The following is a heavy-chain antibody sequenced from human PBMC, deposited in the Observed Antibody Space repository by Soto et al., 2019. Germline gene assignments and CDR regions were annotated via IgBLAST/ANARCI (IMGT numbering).Heavy chain of an antibody. J-gene: IGHJ6*02. CDR3: ARSYCSSTSCYPGGMDV. CDR2: ISSSSSYI. Sequence: EVQLVESGGGLVKPGGSLRLSCAASGFTFSSYSMNWVRQAPGKGLEWVSSISSSSSYIYYADSVKGRFTISRDSAKNSLYLQMNSLRAEDTAVYYWARSYCSSTSCYPGGMDVWGQGTTVTVSS. CDR1: GFTFSSYS. V-gene: IGHV3-21*01. D-gene: IGHD2-2*01.